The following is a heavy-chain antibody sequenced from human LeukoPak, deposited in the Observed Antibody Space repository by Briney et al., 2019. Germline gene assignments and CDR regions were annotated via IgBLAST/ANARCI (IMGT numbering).Heavy chain of an antibody. J-gene: IGHJ4*02. V-gene: IGHV3-30*03. CDR1: GITFSNFG. CDR3: ARAGYSNRWDGVDY. D-gene: IGHD2/OR15-2a*01. Sequence: PGGSLRLSCAASGITFSNFGMHWVRQAPGKGLEWVAVISDNGRTQYYADSVKGRFTISRDNSKNTLYLQMNSLRAEDTAVYYCARAGYSNRWDGVDYWGQGTLVTVSS. CDR2: ISDNGRTQ.